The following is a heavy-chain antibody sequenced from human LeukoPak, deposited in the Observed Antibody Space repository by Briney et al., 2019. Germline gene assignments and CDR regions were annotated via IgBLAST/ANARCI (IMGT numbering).Heavy chain of an antibody. J-gene: IGHJ3*02. CDR3: ARPSSGYGKGFDI. CDR1: GYNFTSYW. CDR2: IYPGDSNT. Sequence: NHGESLKISCQGSGYNFTSYWIAWVRQMPGKGLGGMGIIYPGDSNTGYSPSFQGQVTTSADKTISTAYLQWSALKASDTAMYYGARPSSGYGKGFDIWGQGTMVTVSS. V-gene: IGHV5-51*01. D-gene: IGHD5-12*01.